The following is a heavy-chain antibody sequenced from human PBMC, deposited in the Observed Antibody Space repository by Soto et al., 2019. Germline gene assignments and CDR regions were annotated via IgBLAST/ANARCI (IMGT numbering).Heavy chain of an antibody. CDR1: GGTFSSYT. J-gene: IGHJ6*03. CDR3: AGGDEVDIVSTGVGFAYYYSSMDV. D-gene: IGHD5-12*01. Sequence: QVQLVQSGAEVKKPGSSVKVSCKASGGTFSSYTISWVRQAPGQGLEWMGRIIPILGIANYAQKFQGRVTITADKSTSTAYMELSSLRYEDTAVYYCAGGDEVDIVSTGVGFAYYYSSMDVWGKGTTVTVSS. V-gene: IGHV1-69*02. CDR2: IIPILGIA.